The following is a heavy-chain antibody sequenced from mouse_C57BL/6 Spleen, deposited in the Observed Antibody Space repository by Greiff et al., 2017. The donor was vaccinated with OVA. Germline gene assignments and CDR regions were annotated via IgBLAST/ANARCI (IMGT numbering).Heavy chain of an antibody. CDR3: ARRSAQATWDY. D-gene: IGHD3-2*02. J-gene: IGHJ2*01. CDR2: LYPGDGDT. CDR1: GYAFSSSW. V-gene: IGHV1-82*01. Sequence: VQLQESGPELVKPGASVKISCKASGYAFSSSWMNWVKQRPGKGLEWIGRLYPGDGDTNYNGKFKGKATLTADKSSSTAYMQLSSLTSEDSAVYFCARRSAQATWDYWGQGTTLTVSS.